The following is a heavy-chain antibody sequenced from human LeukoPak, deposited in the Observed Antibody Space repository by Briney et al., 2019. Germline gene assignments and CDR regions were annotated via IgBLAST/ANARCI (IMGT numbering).Heavy chain of an antibody. CDR3: ARTQRGYNYGYQYYYYGLDV. Sequence: MPSETLSLTCSVSGGSITHYYWSWIRQPPGKGLEWIGYIYYSGSTNYNPSLKSRVTISVDTSKIRFSLKLSSVTAADTAVYYCARTQRGYNYGYQYYYYGLDVWGQGTTVTVSS. V-gene: IGHV4-59*01. J-gene: IGHJ6*02. CDR2: IYYSGST. CDR1: GGSITHYY. D-gene: IGHD5-18*01.